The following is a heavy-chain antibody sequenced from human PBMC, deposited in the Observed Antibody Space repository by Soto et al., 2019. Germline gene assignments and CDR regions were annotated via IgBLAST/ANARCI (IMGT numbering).Heavy chain of an antibody. CDR3: ARARLVVEGRFDY. V-gene: IGHV3-11*06. J-gene: IGHJ4*02. D-gene: IGHD3-22*01. CDR1: GFSFSDYY. CDR2: ISSTATYT. Sequence: QVQLVESGGGLVKPGGSLRLSCAASGFSFSDYYMNWIRQAPGKGLEWLLYISSTATYTNYADSVRGRFTISRDSAKNSLYLDMNGLRAEDTAVYYCARARLVVEGRFDYWGQGTLVTVSS.